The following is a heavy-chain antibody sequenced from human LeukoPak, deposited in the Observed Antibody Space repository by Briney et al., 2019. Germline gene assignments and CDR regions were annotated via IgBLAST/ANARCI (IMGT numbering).Heavy chain of an antibody. CDR2: IHYTGGA. CDR3: ARDEGSGHMYFDY. D-gene: IGHD5-12*01. CDR1: VGSLSSNAYY. V-gene: IGHV4-39*07. Sequence: SETLSLTCTVTVGSLSSNAYYWRWLRQSPEKGLEGIGSIHYTGGAYYNPSVKSRVTISVDTSKNQFSLKLNSVTAADTAVYYCARDEGSGHMYFDYWGQGTLVTVSS. J-gene: IGHJ4*02.